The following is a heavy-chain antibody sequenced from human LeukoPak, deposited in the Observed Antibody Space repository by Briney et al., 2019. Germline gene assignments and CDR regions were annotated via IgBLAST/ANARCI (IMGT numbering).Heavy chain of an antibody. V-gene: IGHV1-2*02. CDR2: INPNSGGT. CDR3: ARDPVLWFGELIY. Sequence: ASVKVSCKASGYTFTGYFMHWVRQAPGQGLEWMGWINPNSGGTKYAQKFQGRVTMTRDTSISTAYMELSRLKSDDTAVYYCARDPVLWFGELIYWGQGTLVTVSS. D-gene: IGHD3-10*01. CDR1: GYTFTGYF. J-gene: IGHJ4*02.